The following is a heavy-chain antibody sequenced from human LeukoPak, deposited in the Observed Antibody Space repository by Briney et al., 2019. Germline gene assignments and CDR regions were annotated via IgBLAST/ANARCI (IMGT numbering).Heavy chain of an antibody. CDR3: ARDRRGRYYGSGTPNDY. CDR2: INDSGKT. CDR1: GGSIRSGSYY. V-gene: IGHV4-39*07. D-gene: IGHD3-10*01. J-gene: IGHJ4*02. Sequence: SETLSLTCSVSGGSIRSGSYYWGWIRQPPGKGLEWIGEINDSGKTNYNPSLKSRVTILVDSSKNQFSLKLSSVTAADTAVYYCARDRRGRYYGSGTPNDYWGQGTLVTVSS.